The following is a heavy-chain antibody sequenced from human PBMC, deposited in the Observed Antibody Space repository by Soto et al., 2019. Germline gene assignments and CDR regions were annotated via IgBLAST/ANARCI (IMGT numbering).Heavy chain of an antibody. Sequence: ESGGGLVQPGGSLRLSCAASGFTFSNYWMSWVRQAPGKGLEWVANIKQDGSEKYYVDSVKGRFTLSRDNAQNSLQLQMNSLRAEDTATYFCARVAYGNGWIFDHWGQGTLVTVSS. V-gene: IGHV3-7*01. D-gene: IGHD6-19*01. CDR1: GFTFSNYW. CDR3: ARVAYGNGWIFDH. CDR2: IKQDGSEK. J-gene: IGHJ4*01.